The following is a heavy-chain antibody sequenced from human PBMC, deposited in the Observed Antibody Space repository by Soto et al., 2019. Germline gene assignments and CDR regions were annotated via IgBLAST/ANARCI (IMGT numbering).Heavy chain of an antibody. V-gene: IGHV3-23*01. J-gene: IGHJ4*02. CDR1: GFTFSSYA. CDR2: ISGSGGST. D-gene: IGHD3-22*01. Sequence: GGSLRLSCAASGFTFSSYAMSWVRQAPGKGLEWVSAISGSGGSTYYADSVKGRFTISRDNSKNTLYLQMNSLRAEDTAVYYCAKSGYCDSSGYRYYFDYWGQGTLVTVSS. CDR3: AKSGYCDSSGYRYYFDY.